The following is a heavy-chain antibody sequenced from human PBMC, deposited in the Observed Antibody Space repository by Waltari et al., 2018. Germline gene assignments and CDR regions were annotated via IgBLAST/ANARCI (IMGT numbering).Heavy chain of an antibody. V-gene: IGHV3-23*04. CDR2: ISGSGAST. CDR3: AKGEVEMSTITYFDY. CDR1: GFTFSSYV. D-gene: IGHD4-4*01. J-gene: IGHJ4*02. Sequence: EVQVVESGGGLVQPGGSLRLSCAASGFTFSSYVMSWVRQAPGKGLEWVSGISGSGASTDYADSVKGRFTISRDNSKNTLYLRMNSLRAEDTAVYYCAKGEVEMSTITYFDYWGQGTLVTVSS.